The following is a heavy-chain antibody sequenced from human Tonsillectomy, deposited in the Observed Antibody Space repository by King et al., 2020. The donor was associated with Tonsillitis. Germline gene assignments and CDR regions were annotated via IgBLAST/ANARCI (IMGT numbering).Heavy chain of an antibody. CDR3: VKDIEKTFVGVIVPFY. Sequence: VQLVESGGGLVQPGGSLRLSCSASGFTFSSYAMHWVRQAPGKGLEYVSAISSNGGSTYYADSVKGRFTISRDNSKNTLYLQMSSLRAEDTAVYYCVKDIEKTFVGVIVPFYWGQGTQVTVSS. D-gene: IGHD3-16*02. CDR1: GFTFSSYA. CDR2: ISSNGGST. J-gene: IGHJ4*02. V-gene: IGHV3-64D*06.